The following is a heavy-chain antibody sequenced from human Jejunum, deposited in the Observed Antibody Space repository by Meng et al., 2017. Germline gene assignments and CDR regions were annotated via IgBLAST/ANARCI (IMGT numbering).Heavy chain of an antibody. CDR3: ARLRDFESGSFHRDFDY. CDR1: GFTFNTFW. V-gene: IGHV3-7*01. J-gene: IGHJ4*02. Sequence: GESLKISCVASGFTFNTFWMTWVRQAPGRGLEWVATIKKDGREAKYLDSVEGRFVISRDNGKNSVDLQMNSPRVEDTAVYFCARLRDFESGSFHRDFDYWGQGTLVTVSS. D-gene: IGHD3-10*01. CDR2: IKKDGREA.